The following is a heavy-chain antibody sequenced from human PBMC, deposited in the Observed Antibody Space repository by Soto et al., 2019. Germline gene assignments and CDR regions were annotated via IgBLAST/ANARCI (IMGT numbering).Heavy chain of an antibody. V-gene: IGHV2-5*01. CDR3: AHRRYYFCSGYYDMPGSYFVY. J-gene: IGHJ4*02. Sequence: QITLKESGPTLVKPTQTLTLTCTFSGFSLSTSGVGVGWIRQPPGKALEWLALIYWNDDKRYSPSLKSRLTITKETSKYQVVLTMTNMDPVDTATYYCAHRRYYFCSGYYDMPGSYFVYWGEGTLVTVSS. CDR2: IYWNDDK. D-gene: IGHD3-3*01. CDR1: GFSLSTSGVG.